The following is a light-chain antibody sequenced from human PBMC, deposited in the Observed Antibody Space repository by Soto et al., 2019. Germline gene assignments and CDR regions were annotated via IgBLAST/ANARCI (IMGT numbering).Light chain of an antibody. CDR3: QQYNDWPRT. CDR1: ESVFGD. V-gene: IGKV3-15*01. CDR2: GAS. Sequence: EIVMRQSPATLSVSPGERATLSCRASESVFGDLAWYQQKPGQAPRLLIYGASTRAADIPSRFSGSVSGTEFTPTISSLQSEDFAVYYCQQYNDWPRTFGQGTKVDIK. J-gene: IGKJ1*01.